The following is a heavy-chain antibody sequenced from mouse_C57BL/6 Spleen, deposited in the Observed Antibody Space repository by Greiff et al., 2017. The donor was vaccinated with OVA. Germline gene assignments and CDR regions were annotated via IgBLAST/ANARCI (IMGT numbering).Heavy chain of an antibody. J-gene: IGHJ4*01. CDR2: IDPSDSYT. D-gene: IGHD2-1*01. Sequence: VQLQQPGAELVMPGASVKLSCKASGYTFTSYWMHWVKQRPGQGLEWIGEIDPSDSYTNYNQKFKGKSTLTVDKSSSTAYMQLSSLTSEDSAVYYCARGGNSGAMDYWGQGTSVTVSS. V-gene: IGHV1-69*01. CDR3: ARGGNSGAMDY. CDR1: GYTFTSYW.